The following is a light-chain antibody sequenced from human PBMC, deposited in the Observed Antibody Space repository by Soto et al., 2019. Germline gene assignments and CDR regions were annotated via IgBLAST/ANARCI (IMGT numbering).Light chain of an antibody. V-gene: IGKV1-39*01. Sequence: DIPMTQSPSSLSASVGDNVTMSCRASQNILTYLNWYQQNPGRDPKLLIFGASILQDGVTSRFSGTGSLTEFTLTITTLRPEDFATYFCQQTYRSPFTFGPGTKVYGK. CDR2: GAS. CDR3: QQTYRSPFT. CDR1: QNILTY. J-gene: IGKJ3*01.